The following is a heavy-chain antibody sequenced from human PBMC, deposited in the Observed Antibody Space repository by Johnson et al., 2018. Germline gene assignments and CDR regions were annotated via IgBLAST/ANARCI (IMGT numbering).Heavy chain of an antibody. CDR1: GFTFSSYG. CDR3: AKDPPYDDILTGPFDY. J-gene: IGHJ4*02. CDR2: ISYDGSNK. Sequence: QVQLVQSGGGVVQPGRSLRLSCVASGFTFSSYGMHWGRQAPGKGLEWLAVISYDGSNKYYADSVKGRFTISRDNSKNTLYLQMNSLRAEDTAVYYFAKDPPYDDILTGPFDYWGQGTLVTVSS. V-gene: IGHV3-30*18. D-gene: IGHD3-9*01.